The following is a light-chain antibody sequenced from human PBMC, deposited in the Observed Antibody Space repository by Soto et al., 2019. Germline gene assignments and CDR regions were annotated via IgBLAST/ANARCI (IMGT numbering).Light chain of an antibody. CDR2: EAS. CDR3: HQYNDGPAWT. V-gene: IGKV3-15*01. J-gene: IGKJ1*01. CDR1: QSVSSN. Sequence: EIVMTQSPATLSVSPGERATLSCRASQSVSSNLAWYQQKPGQAPRLLIYEASTRSADIPVRFSGTGYGRQFTLLISSLQSEDVAVYYCHQYNDGPAWTFGQGTRVGVK.